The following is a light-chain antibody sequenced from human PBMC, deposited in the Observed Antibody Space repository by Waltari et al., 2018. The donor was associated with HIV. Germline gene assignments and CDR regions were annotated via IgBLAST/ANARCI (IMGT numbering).Light chain of an antibody. CDR1: QGISGY. J-gene: IGKJ2*01. CDR3: QQLNSYLPMYT. Sequence: DIQLTQSPSFLSASVGDRVTITCRARQGISGYLAWYQQKPGKAPQLLIYATSTLQSGVPSRFSGSGSGTEFTLTISSLQPEDFATYYCQQLNSYLPMYTFGQGTKLEIK. V-gene: IGKV1-9*01. CDR2: ATS.